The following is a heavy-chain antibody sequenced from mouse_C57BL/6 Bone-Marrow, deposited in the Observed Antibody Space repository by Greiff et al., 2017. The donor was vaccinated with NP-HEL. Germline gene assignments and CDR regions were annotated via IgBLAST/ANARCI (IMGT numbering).Heavy chain of an antibody. D-gene: IGHD1-1*01. CDR2: INPNNGGT. V-gene: IGHV1-26*01. Sequence: VQLQQSGPELVKPGASVKISCKASGYTFTDYYMNWVKQSPGKSLEWIGDINPNNGGTSYNQKFTGKATLTVDKSSSTAYMELRSLTSEDSAVYYCARFGGSSNAMDYWGQGTSVTVSS. CDR1: GYTFTDYY. CDR3: ARFGGSSNAMDY. J-gene: IGHJ4*01.